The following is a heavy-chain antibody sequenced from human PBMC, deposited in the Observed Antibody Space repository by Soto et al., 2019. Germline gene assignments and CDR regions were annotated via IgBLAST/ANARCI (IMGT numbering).Heavy chain of an antibody. CDR1: GGSISSGGYY. Sequence: SETLSLTCTVSGGSISSGGYYWSWIRHHPGKGLEWIGYIYYSGITYYNPSLKSRVTISVDTSKNQFSLKLSSVTAADTAVYYCANSYGDYVYGMDVWGQGTTVTVSS. V-gene: IGHV4-31*03. J-gene: IGHJ6*02. CDR2: IYYSGIT. D-gene: IGHD4-17*01. CDR3: ANSYGDYVYGMDV.